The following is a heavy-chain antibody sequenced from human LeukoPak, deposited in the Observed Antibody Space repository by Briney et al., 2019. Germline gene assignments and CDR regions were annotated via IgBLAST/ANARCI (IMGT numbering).Heavy chain of an antibody. CDR1: GGSISSYY. V-gene: IGHV4-4*07. Sequence: PSETLSLTCTVSGGSISSYYWSWIRQPAGKGLEWIGRIYTSGSTNYNPSLKSRVTVSVDTSKNQFSLKLSSVTAADTAVYYCAKESVFGVVEDYWGQGTLVTVSS. CDR2: IYTSGST. D-gene: IGHD3-3*01. J-gene: IGHJ4*02. CDR3: AKESVFGVVEDY.